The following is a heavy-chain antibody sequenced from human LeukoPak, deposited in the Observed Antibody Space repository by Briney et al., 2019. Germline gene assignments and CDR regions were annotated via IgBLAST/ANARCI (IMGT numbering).Heavy chain of an antibody. CDR3: ARIAGCGGNTPTYFDY. J-gene: IGHJ4*02. CDR2: IDWDDDK. V-gene: IGHV2-70*11. Sequence: SGPALVKPTQTLTLTCSVSGFSLSTRMCVSWIRQPPGKALEWLARIDWDDDKYYSTSLKTRLTISKDTSKHQVVLTMTNMDPVDTATYYCARIAGCGGNTPTYFDYWGQGTLVTVSS. CDR1: GFSLSTRMC. D-gene: IGHD2-21*01.